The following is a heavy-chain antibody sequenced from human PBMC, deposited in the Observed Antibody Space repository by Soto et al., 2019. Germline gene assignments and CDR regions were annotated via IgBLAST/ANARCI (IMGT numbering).Heavy chain of an antibody. CDR2: IYYSGST. CDR3: ARGSPTPYSYGDYGLYYFDY. V-gene: IGHV4-59*01. D-gene: IGHD4-17*01. J-gene: IGHJ4*02. Sequence: QVQLQESGPGLVKPSETLSLTCTVSGGSISSYYWSWIRQPPGKGLEWIGYIYYSGSTNYNPSLKSRVTSSVDTSKNQFSLKLSSVTAADTAVYYCARGSPTPYSYGDYGLYYFDYWGQGTLVTVSS. CDR1: GGSISSYY.